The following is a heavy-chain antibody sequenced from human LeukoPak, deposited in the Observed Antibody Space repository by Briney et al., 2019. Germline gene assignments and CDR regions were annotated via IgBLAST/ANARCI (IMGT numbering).Heavy chain of an antibody. J-gene: IGHJ4*02. CDR3: ARSGLYSSSSVDY. Sequence: PSQTLSLTCTVSGGSISSGGYYWSWLRQHPGKGLEWIGYIYYSGSTYYNPSLKSRVTISVDTSKNQFSLKLSSVTAADTAVYYCARSGLYSSSSVDYWGQGTLVTVSS. CDR1: GGSISSGGYY. CDR2: IYYSGST. V-gene: IGHV4-31*03. D-gene: IGHD6-6*01.